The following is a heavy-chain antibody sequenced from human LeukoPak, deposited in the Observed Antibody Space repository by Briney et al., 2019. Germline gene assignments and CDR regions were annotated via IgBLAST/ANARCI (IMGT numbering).Heavy chain of an antibody. CDR3: ARAVRGSGSFDY. CDR2: IKPSGGST. Sequence: GASVKVSFKASGYPFTSYYMHWVRPAPGQGVGWMGIIKPSGGSTSYAQKFQGRVTMTRDTSTSTVYMELSSLRSEDTAVYYCARAVRGSGSFDYWGQGTLVTVSS. J-gene: IGHJ4*02. D-gene: IGHD3-16*01. V-gene: IGHV1-46*01. CDR1: GYPFTSYY.